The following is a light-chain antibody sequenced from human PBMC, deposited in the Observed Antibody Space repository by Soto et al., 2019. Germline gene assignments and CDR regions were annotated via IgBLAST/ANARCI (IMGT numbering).Light chain of an antibody. V-gene: IGKV3-15*01. CDR3: QQYNNWLPLT. CDR2: GAS. Sequence: EIVMTQSPATLSVSPGERATLSCRASQSVSSNLAWYQQKPGQAPRLIIYGASTRATGIPARFSGSGSGTEFTLTISSLQSEDFAVYYCQQYNNWLPLTFGGGTKVDIK. CDR1: QSVSSN. J-gene: IGKJ4*01.